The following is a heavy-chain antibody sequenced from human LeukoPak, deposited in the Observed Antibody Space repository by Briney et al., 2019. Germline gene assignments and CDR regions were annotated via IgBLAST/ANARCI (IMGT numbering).Heavy chain of an antibody. CDR3: ASSGGSSWYEY. D-gene: IGHD6-13*01. J-gene: IGHJ4*02. CDR2: INDSGST. V-gene: IGHV4-34*01. CDR1: GGSLSGYY. Sequence: SETLSLTCAVHGGSLSGYYWSWIRQPPRKGREWSGEINDSGSTKDNPSLKSRVTISVDRTKNQCSLRLSSVTAADTVVYYCASSGGSSWYEYWGQGTLVTVSS.